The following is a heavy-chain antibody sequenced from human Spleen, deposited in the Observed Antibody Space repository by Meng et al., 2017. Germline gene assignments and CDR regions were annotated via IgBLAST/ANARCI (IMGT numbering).Heavy chain of an antibody. J-gene: IGHJ4*02. Sequence: QVELVQSGGEVKEPGASVKVSCKASGYTFPYYWLHWVRRAPGQGLEWMGRINPKSGDTHYAQRFQGRVTMTGDTSISTAYMELSGLRSDDTAMYYCARDEDISAAGKLFGDYWGQGTLVTVSS. CDR2: INPKSGDT. CDR3: ARDEDISAAGKLFGDY. CDR1: GYTFPYYW. D-gene: IGHD6-13*01. V-gene: IGHV1-2*06.